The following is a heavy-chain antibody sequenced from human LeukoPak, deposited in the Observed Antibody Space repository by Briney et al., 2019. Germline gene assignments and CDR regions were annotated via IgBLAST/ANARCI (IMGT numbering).Heavy chain of an antibody. CDR3: AREGYYDSSELDP. Sequence: SETLSLTCTVSGGSISSGDYYWSWIRQPPGKGLEWIGYIYYSGSTYYNPSLKSRVTISVDTSKNQFSLKLSSVTAADTAVYYCAREGYYDSSELDPWGQGTLATVSS. V-gene: IGHV4-30-4*01. CDR1: GGSISSGDYY. D-gene: IGHD3-22*01. J-gene: IGHJ5*02. CDR2: IYYSGST.